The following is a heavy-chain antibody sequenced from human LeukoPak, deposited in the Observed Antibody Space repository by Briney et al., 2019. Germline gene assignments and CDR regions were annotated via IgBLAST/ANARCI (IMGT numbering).Heavy chain of an antibody. CDR2: INTGNGNT. D-gene: IGHD3-10*01. Sequence: ASVKVSCKASGYTFTSYAMHWVRQAPGQRLEWMGWINTGNGNTKYSQKFQGRVTITRDTSASTAYMELSSLRSEDTAVYYCAREALWFGHAFDIWGQGTMVTVSS. V-gene: IGHV1-3*04. CDR1: GYTFTSYA. J-gene: IGHJ3*02. CDR3: AREALWFGHAFDI.